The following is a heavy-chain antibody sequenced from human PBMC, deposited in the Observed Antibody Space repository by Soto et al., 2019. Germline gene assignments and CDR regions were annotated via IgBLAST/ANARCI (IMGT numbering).Heavy chain of an antibody. Sequence: SETLSLTCAVYGGSFSGYYWSWIRQPPGKGLEWIGEINHSGSTNYNPSLKSRVTISVDTSKNQFSLKLSSVTAADTAVYYCARVLRNYDILTGYYTPFDYWGQGTLVTVSS. D-gene: IGHD3-9*01. V-gene: IGHV4-34*01. J-gene: IGHJ4*02. CDR1: GGSFSGYY. CDR3: ARVLRNYDILTGYYTPFDY. CDR2: INHSGST.